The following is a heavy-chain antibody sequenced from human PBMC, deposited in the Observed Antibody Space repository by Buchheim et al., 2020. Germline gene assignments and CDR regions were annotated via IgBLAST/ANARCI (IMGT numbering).Heavy chain of an antibody. V-gene: IGHV4-61*01. CDR1: GGSVSSGSYY. CDR3: ARDICSGGSCPFDY. J-gene: IGHJ4*02. CDR2: IYYSGST. D-gene: IGHD2-15*01. Sequence: QVQLQESGPGLVKPSETLSLTCTVSGGSVSSGSYYWSWIRQPPGKGLEWIGYIYYSGSTNYNPSLKSRVTISVATYKNQFSLKLSSVTAADTAVYYCARDICSGGSCPFDYWGQGTL.